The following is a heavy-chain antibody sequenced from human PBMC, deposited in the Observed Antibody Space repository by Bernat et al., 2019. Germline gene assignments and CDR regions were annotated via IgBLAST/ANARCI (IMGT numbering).Heavy chain of an antibody. V-gene: IGHV4-39*01. D-gene: IGHD3-16*02. CDR2: IYYSGST. Sequence: QLQLQESGPGLVKPSETLSLTCTVSGGSISSSSYYWGWIRQPPGKGLEWIGSIYYSGSTYYNPSLKSRVTTSVDTSKNQFSLKLSSVTAADTAVYYCARREDDYVWGSYRSYAFDIWGQGTMVTVSS. CDR3: ARREDDYVWGSYRSYAFDI. CDR1: GGSISSSSYY. J-gene: IGHJ3*02.